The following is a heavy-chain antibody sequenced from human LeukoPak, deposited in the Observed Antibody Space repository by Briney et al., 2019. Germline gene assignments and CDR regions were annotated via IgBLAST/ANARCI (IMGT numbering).Heavy chain of an antibody. CDR1: GFIFSNYV. CDR2: IWYDGSRI. D-gene: IGHD6-6*01. CDR3: ARAYSSSSEANFDY. V-gene: IGHV3-33*01. J-gene: IGHJ4*02. Sequence: GGSLRLSCAASGFIFSNYVMHWVREAPGKGLDWVAVIWYDGSRIYYADSVRGRFTISRDNSKNTLYLQMNSLRAEDTAVYYCARAYSSSSEANFDYWGQGTLATVSS.